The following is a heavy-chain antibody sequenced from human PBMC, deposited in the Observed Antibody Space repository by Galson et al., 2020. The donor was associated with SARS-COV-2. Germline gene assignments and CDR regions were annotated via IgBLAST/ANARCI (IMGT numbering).Heavy chain of an antibody. J-gene: IGHJ3*02. CDR2: IDYGSLTL. CDR1: GFTFSHYY. CDR3: AILSSSTVKGEEELFDI. D-gene: IGHD2-2*01. V-gene: IGHV3-11*04. Sequence: NSGGSLRLSFAASGFTFSHYYMSWIRQAPGKGLEWVSSIDYGSLTLYPADPLRGRFPISRDNAKNSAYLQMNSLRAADSAVYYCAILSSSTVKGEEELFDIWGQGTMVTVSS.